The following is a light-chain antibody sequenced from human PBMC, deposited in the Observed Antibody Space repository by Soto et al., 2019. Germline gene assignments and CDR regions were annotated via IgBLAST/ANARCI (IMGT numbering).Light chain of an antibody. CDR3: QHYHNLPPFT. J-gene: IGKJ3*01. Sequence: DIQMTQSPSSLSASVGARVSITCQASQDIRTSLSWFQQKPGRAPKLLIYGASYLETGVPSGFRGSGSGTDFTFTISSLQPEDIATYYCQHYHNLPPFTFGPGTRVDVK. CDR2: GAS. V-gene: IGKV1-33*01. CDR1: QDIRTS.